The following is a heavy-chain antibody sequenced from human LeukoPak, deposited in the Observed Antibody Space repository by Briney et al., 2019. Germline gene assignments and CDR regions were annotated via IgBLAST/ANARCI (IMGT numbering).Heavy chain of an antibody. J-gene: IGHJ4*02. D-gene: IGHD3-3*01. CDR3: GRAYDFSRH. CDR1: GFTFSDYY. Sequence: GGSLRLSCAASGFTFSDYYMSWIRQAPGKGLEWVAFIRYDGSNKYYADSVKGRFTISRDNSKNTLYLQMNSLRAEDTALYYCGRAYDFSRHWGQGTLVTVSS. V-gene: IGHV3-30*02. CDR2: IRYDGSNK.